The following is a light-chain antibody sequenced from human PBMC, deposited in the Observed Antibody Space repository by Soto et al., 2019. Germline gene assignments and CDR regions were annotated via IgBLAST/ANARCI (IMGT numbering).Light chain of an antibody. J-gene: IGLJ3*02. CDR2: FDS. V-gene: IGLV3-21*04. CDR3: QVWDRRSDHRGV. Sequence: SSELTQPPSVSVAPGKTARITCGGNNIGSKSVHWYQQKPGRAPVLVIYFDSNRPSGIPARFSGSNSGSTATLTISRVEAGDEADDYCQVWDRRSDHRGVFGGGTKLTVL. CDR1: NIGSKS.